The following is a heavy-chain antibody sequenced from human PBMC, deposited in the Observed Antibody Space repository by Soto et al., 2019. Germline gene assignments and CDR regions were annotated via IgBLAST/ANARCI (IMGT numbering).Heavy chain of an antibody. D-gene: IGHD1-20*01. CDR3: ATRITGIPAGNWFDP. V-gene: IGHV4-31*03. CDR2: IYYSGST. Sequence: QVQLQESGPGLVKPSQTLSLTCTVSGGSISSGGYYWSWIRQHPGKGLEWIGYIYYSGSTYYNPSLKSRVTISVDTSKNQFSQKLSSVTAADTAVYYCATRITGIPAGNWFDPWGQGTLVTVSS. CDR1: GGSISSGGYY. J-gene: IGHJ5*02.